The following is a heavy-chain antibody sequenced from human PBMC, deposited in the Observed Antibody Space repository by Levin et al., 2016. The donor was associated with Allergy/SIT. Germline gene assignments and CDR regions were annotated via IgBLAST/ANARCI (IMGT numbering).Heavy chain of an antibody. CDR1: GFTFSNYG. CDR2: ISHDGNNK. J-gene: IGHJ4*02. CDR3: AKEKWGGGSSLDPFFDY. V-gene: IGHV3-30*18. D-gene: IGHD2-15*01. Sequence: GGSLRLSCAASGFTFSNYGMHWVRQAPGKGLEWVAVISHDGNNKYYGDSVKGRFTISRDNSRNTLYVQMKSLRAEDTAMYYCAKEKWGGGSSLDPFFDYWGQGTLVTVSS.